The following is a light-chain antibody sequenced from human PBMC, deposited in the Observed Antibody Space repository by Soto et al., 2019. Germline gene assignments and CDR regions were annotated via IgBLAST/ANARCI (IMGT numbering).Light chain of an antibody. CDR3: CSYAGSYTWV. J-gene: IGLJ3*02. V-gene: IGLV2-11*01. CDR2: DVN. Sequence: HSVLTQPRSVSGSPGQSVTISCTGTSSDVGNYNYVSSYQQHPGKAPKVMIYDVNKWPSGVPDRFSGSKSGNTASLTISGLQAEDEADYYCCSYAGSYTWVFGGGTKVTVL. CDR1: SSDVGNYNY.